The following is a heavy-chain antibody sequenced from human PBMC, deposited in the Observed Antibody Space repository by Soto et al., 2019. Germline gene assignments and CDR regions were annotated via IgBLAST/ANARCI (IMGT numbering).Heavy chain of an antibody. D-gene: IGHD3-3*01. Sequence: ASVKVSCKASGYTFTSYGISWVRQAPGQGLEWMGWISAYNGNTNYAQKLQGRVTMTTDTSTSTAYMELRSLRSDDTAVYYCARTTYYDFWSGYPSGGMDVWGQGTTVTVSS. CDR2: ISAYNGNT. CDR3: ARTTYYDFWSGYPSGGMDV. J-gene: IGHJ6*02. V-gene: IGHV1-18*01. CDR1: GYTFTSYG.